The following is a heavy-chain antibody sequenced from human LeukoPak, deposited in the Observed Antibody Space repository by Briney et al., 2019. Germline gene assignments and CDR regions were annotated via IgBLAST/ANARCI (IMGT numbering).Heavy chain of an antibody. CDR2: INPSGGST. CDR3: ARGSRWLRPRGNAFDI. J-gene: IGHJ3*02. Sequence: GASVKVSCKASGYTFTSYYMHWVRQAPGQGLEWMGIINPSGGSTSYAQKFQGRVTMTRDMSTSTVYMELSSLRSEDTAVYYCARGSRWLRPRGNAFDIWGQGTMVTVSS. D-gene: IGHD5-12*01. CDR1: GYTFTSYY. V-gene: IGHV1-46*01.